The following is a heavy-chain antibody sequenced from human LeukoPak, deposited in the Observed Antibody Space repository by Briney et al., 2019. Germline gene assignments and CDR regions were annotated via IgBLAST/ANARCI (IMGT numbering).Heavy chain of an antibody. Sequence: PSETLSLTCAVSGGSISSGGYSWSWIRQPPGKGLEWIGYIYHSGSTYYNPSLKSRVTISVDRSKNQFSLKLSSVTATDTAVYDCAGQRMYCYTGGAAAGTYCYYYGMDVWGQGTTVTVSS. CDR2: IYHSGST. V-gene: IGHV4-30-2*01. CDR3: AGQRMYCYTGGAAAGTYCYYYGMDV. D-gene: IGHD6-13*01. J-gene: IGHJ6*02. CDR1: GGSISSGGYS.